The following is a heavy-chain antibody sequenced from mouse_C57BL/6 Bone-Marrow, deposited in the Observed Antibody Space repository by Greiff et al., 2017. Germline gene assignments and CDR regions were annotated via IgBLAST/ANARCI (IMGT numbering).Heavy chain of an antibody. CDR2: IWWDDDK. V-gene: IGHV8-8*01. Sequence: QVTLKVSGPGILQPSQTLSLTCSFSGFSLSTFGMGVGWIRQPSGKGLEWLAHIWWDDDKYYNPALKSRLTISTDTSKNQVFLKIANVDTADTATYYCARMVLRRGGDYFDYWGQGTTLTVSS. CDR3: ARMVLRRGGDYFDY. J-gene: IGHJ2*01. CDR1: GFSLSTFGMG. D-gene: IGHD1-1*01.